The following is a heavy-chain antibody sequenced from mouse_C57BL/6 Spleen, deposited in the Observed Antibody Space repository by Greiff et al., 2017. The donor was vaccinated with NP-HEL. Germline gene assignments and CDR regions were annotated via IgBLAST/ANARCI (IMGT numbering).Heavy chain of an antibody. V-gene: IGHV1-59*01. J-gene: IGHJ2*01. CDR3: ARWGYGYDRRNYVDY. D-gene: IGHD2-2*01. CDR1: GYTFTSYW. CDR2: IDPSDSYT. Sequence: QVQLQQPGAELVRPGTSVKLSCKASGYTFTSYWMHWVKQRPGQGLEWIGVIDPSDSYTNYNQKFKGKATLTVDTSSSTAYMQLSSLTSEDSAVYYCARWGYGYDRRNYVDYWGQGTTLTVSS.